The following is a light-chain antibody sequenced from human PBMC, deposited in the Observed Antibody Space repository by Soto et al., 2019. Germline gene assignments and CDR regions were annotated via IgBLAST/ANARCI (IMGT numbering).Light chain of an antibody. CDR1: QSVSSSY. V-gene: IGKV3-20*01. J-gene: IGKJ3*01. CDR2: GAS. Sequence: EIVLTQSPGTLSLSQGERATLSCRASQSVSSSYLAWYQQKPGQAPRLLIYGASSRATGIPDRFSVSASGTDFTLTISRLEPEDFAVYYCQHYGTSALFGPGTKVYIK. CDR3: QHYGTSAL.